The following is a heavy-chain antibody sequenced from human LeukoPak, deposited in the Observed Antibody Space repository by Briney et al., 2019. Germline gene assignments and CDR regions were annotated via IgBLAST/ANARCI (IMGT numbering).Heavy chain of an antibody. J-gene: IGHJ4*02. CDR1: GFTFTNYH. CDR3: VRAPGGTLDF. CDR2: IRGTGDSP. Sequence: GASVKVSCKASGFTFTNYHVHWVRQAPGQGLEWVGLIRGTGDSPDYAQKFQGRVTVTCDTSTNTAYLELRSLKLEDTAVYYCVRAPGGTLDFWGQGTLVTVSS. D-gene: IGHD4-23*01. V-gene: IGHV1-46*01.